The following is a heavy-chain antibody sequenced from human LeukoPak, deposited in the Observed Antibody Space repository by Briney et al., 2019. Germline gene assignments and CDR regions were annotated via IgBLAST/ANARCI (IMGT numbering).Heavy chain of an antibody. CDR2: IRSETYGGTT. V-gene: IGHV3-49*03. CDR1: GFTFGDYA. CDR3: TRDPAGYAYGYSFFDY. J-gene: IGHJ4*02. D-gene: IGHD3-22*01. Sequence: GGSLRLSCTASGFTFGDYAMSWFRQAPGKGQEWVGFIRSETYGGTTEYAASVKGRFSISRDDSKSIAYLQMNSLKTEDTAVYFCTRDPAGYAYGYSFFDYWGQGTLVTVSS.